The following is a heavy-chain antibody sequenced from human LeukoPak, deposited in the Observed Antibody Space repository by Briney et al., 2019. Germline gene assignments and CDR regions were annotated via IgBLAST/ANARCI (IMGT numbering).Heavy chain of an antibody. V-gene: IGHV3-53*01. Sequence: GGSLRLPCAASGFTVSSTYMSWVRQAPGKGLEWVSVIYSGGSTYYADSVKGRFTVSRDNSKNTLYLQMNSLRAEDTAVYYCARELGYCSGGTCPTTFDYWGQGTLVTVSS. J-gene: IGHJ4*02. CDR1: GFTVSSTY. D-gene: IGHD2-15*01. CDR2: IYSGGST. CDR3: ARELGYCSGGTCPTTFDY.